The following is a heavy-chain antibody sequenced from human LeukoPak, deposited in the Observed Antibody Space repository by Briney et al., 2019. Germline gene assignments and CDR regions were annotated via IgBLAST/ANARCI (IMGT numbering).Heavy chain of an antibody. D-gene: IGHD3/OR15-3a*01. CDR1: GFVFSTYW. Sequence: GGSLRLSCAASGFVFSTYWMTWVRQAPGKGLEWVANINLDGTEEHYVDSFLKGRFTISRDNAKNSLYLQMNDLRVEDTAVYYCASGRHDFPYWGQGTLVTVSS. V-gene: IGHV3-7*01. CDR3: ASGRHDFPY. J-gene: IGHJ4*02. CDR2: INLDGTEE.